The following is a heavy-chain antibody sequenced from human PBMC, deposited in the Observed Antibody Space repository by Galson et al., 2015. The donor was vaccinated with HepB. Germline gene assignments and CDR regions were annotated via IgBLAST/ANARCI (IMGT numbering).Heavy chain of an antibody. CDR2: MFDRGST. J-gene: IGHJ3*02. Sequence: LSLTCAVSGGSINTGGYFWSWIRQPPGKGLEWIGYMFDRGSTHYNAALRSRVTISVDKSQNQFSLKLRSVTAADTAVYYCARHDGATREGVAFDMWGQGTMVTVSS. CDR3: ARHDGATREGVAFDM. V-gene: IGHV4-30-2*01. D-gene: IGHD5-12*01. CDR1: GGSINTGGYF.